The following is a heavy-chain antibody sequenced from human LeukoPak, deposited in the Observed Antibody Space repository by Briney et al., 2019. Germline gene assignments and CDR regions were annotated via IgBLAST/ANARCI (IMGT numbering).Heavy chain of an antibody. CDR2: IYSGGST. V-gene: IGHV3-53*01. Sequence: PGGSLRLSCAASGFTVSSNYMSWVRPAPGKGVEWVSVIYSGGSTDHADSVKGRFTISRDNAKNSLYLQMNSLRDEDTAVYYCARGGVGAGMDVWGKGTTVTVSS. CDR1: GFTVSSNY. CDR3: ARGGVGAGMDV. J-gene: IGHJ6*04. D-gene: IGHD1-26*01.